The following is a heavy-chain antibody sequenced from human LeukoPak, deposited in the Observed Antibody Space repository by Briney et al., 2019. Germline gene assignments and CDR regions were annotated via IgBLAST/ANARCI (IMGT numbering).Heavy chain of an antibody. Sequence: SETLSLTCTVSGGSISSYYWSWIRQPPGKGLEWIGYIYYSGSTNYNPSLKSRVTISVDTSKNQFSLKLSSVTAADTAVYYCARGRGYSGRCYFDYWGQGTLVTVSS. CDR2: IYYSGST. CDR3: ARGRGYSGRCYFDY. D-gene: IGHD5-12*01. J-gene: IGHJ4*02. CDR1: GGSISSYY. V-gene: IGHV4-59*01.